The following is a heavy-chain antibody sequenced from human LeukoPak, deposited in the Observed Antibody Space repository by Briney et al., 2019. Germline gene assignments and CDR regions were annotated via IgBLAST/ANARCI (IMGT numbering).Heavy chain of an antibody. CDR2: ISYDGSNK. CDR3: AKDGLGRHTYYDILTGYLGGIDY. J-gene: IGHJ4*02. Sequence: GRSLRLSCAASGFTFSSYGMHWVRQAPGKGLEWVAVISYDGSNKYYADSVKGRFTISRDNSKNTLYLQMNSLRAEDTAVYYCAKDGLGRHTYYDILTGYLGGIDYWGQGTLVTVSS. D-gene: IGHD3-9*01. V-gene: IGHV3-30*18. CDR1: GFTFSSYG.